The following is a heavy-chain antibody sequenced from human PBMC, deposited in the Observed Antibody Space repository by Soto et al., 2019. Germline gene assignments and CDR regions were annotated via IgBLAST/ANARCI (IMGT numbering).Heavy chain of an antibody. CDR1: GYTFSGSV. D-gene: IGHD4-17*01. Sequence: ASVKVSCKASGYTFSGSVMHWVRQAPGQRLEWMGWINADNGNTKYSQKFQGRVTITRDTSASTVYMELSSLRSEDTTVYYCATEIDGTTVTSLDYWGQGTLVTVSS. J-gene: IGHJ4*02. CDR2: INADNGNT. CDR3: ATEIDGTTVTSLDY. V-gene: IGHV1-3*01.